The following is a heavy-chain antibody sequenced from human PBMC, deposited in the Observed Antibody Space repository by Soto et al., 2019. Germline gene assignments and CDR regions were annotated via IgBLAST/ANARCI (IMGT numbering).Heavy chain of an antibody. Sequence: PGGSLRLSCAASGFTFSSYGMHWVRQAPGKGLEWVAVIWYDGSNKYYADSVKGRFTISRDNSKNTLYLQMNSLRAEDTAVYYCARDQSNCSGGSCYSLYYYYGMDVWGQGTTVTVSS. D-gene: IGHD2-15*01. CDR1: GFTFSSYG. J-gene: IGHJ6*02. CDR2: IWYDGSNK. V-gene: IGHV3-33*01. CDR3: ARDQSNCSGGSCYSLYYYYGMDV.